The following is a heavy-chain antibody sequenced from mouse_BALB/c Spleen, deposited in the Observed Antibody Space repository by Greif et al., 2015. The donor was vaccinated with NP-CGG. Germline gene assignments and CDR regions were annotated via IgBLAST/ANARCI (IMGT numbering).Heavy chain of an antibody. CDR2: ILPGSGST. D-gene: IGHD2-1*01. J-gene: IGHJ2*01. V-gene: IGHV1-9*01. Sequence: ESGAELMKPGASVKISCKATGYTFSSYWIEWVKQRPGHGLEWIGEILPGSGSTNYNEKFKGKATFTADTSSNTAYMQLSSLTSEDSAVYYCARRGYGNQYYFDYWGQGTTLTVSS. CDR1: GYTFSSYW. CDR3: ARRGYGNQYYFDY.